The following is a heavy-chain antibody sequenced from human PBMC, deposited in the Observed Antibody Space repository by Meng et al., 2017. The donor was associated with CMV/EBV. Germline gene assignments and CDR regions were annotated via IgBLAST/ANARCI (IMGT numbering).Heavy chain of an antibody. J-gene: IGHJ4*02. Sequence: GESLKISCAASGCTFSDYYMCWIRQAPGKGLGWVSYISSSGSTIYYADSVKGRITIASDNAKNALYLQMNSLRAEDTAVYYSAKAQLLTPYYFDYWGQGTLVTVSS. V-gene: IGHV3-11*04. CDR1: GCTFSDYY. CDR2: ISSSGSTI. D-gene: IGHD2-2*01. CDR3: AKAQLLTPYYFDY.